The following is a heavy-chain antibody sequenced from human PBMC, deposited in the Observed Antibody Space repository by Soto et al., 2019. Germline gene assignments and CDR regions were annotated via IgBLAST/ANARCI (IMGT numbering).Heavy chain of an antibody. V-gene: IGHV3-15*01. J-gene: IGHJ4*02. CDR2: IKSKTDGGTT. Sequence: EVQLVESGGGLVKPGGSLRLSCAASGFTFGNAWMSWVRQAPGKGLEWVGHIKSKTDGGTTDYAAPVKGRFTISRDDSKNTLYLQMNSLKTEDTAVYYCTTDRDYWGQGTLVTVSS. CDR3: TTDRDY. CDR1: GFTFGNAW.